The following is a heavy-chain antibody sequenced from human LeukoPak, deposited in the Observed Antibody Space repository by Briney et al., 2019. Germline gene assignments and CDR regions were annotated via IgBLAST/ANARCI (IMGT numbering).Heavy chain of an antibody. V-gene: IGHV4-30-4*02. D-gene: IGHD2-2*01. CDR3: ARVRYCSTNRCYDREFDN. Sequence: SSETLSLTCTVSGASISSGNYYWSWIRQPPGKGLEWIGYIYYSGSTYYNPSLKSRVTISVDTSKSQFSLKLNSVTAADTAVYYCARVRYCSTNRCYDREFDNWGQGTLVTVSS. J-gene: IGHJ4*02. CDR1: GASISSGNYY. CDR2: IYYSGST.